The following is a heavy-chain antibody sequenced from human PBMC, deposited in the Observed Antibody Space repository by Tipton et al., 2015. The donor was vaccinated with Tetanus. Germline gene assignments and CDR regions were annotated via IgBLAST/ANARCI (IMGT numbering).Heavy chain of an antibody. CDR3: ARHFTDPSTYYDFWSGYFPPDY. J-gene: IGHJ4*02. CDR2: IYYSGST. D-gene: IGHD3-3*01. Sequence: TLSLTCTVSGGSISSSSYYWGWIRQPPGKGLEWIGSIYYSGSTYYNPSLKSRVTISVDTSKNQFSLKLSSVTAADTAVYYCARHFTDPSTYYDFWSGYFPPDYWGQGTLVTVSS. V-gene: IGHV4-39*01. CDR1: GGSISSSSYY.